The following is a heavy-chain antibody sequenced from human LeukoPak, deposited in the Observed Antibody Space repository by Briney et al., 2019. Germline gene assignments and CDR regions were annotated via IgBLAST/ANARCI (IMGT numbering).Heavy chain of an antibody. CDR2: ISYDGRDK. CDR1: GFTFRTYG. CDR3: ARDLSRITMIVVVITSDYYGMDV. V-gene: IGHV3-30*03. Sequence: GRSLRLSCAASGFTFRTYGIHWVRQAPGRGLEWVAVISYDGRDKYYIDSVRGPFTISRDNSKNTLYLQMNSLRAEDTAVYYCARDLSRITMIVVVITSDYYGMDVWGQGTTVTVSS. J-gene: IGHJ6*02. D-gene: IGHD3-22*01.